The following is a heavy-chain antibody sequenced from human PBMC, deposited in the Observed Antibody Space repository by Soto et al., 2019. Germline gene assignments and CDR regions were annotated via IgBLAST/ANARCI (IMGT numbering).Heavy chain of an antibody. CDR1: GGSISRVTSY. CDR2: ICYSGSF. CDR3: ARAPETPELFGVALPYFFAY. Sequence: PPETLSLTCSVSGGSISRVTSYLSRIRQRPEKGLEWIGYICYSGSFYYTPSLRGRVLILADTSKNQFTPTLSSVTPADTAVYFRARAPETPELFGVALPYFFAYRGQXTLVTVSS. D-gene: IGHD3-3*01. J-gene: IGHJ4*02. V-gene: IGHV4-31*03.